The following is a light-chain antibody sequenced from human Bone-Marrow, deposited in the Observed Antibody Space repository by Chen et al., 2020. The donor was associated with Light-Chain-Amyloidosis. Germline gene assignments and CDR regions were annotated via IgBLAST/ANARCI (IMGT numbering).Light chain of an antibody. CDR1: QTISSNY. CDR3: QQYGTSPLS. V-gene: IGKV3-20*01. Sequence: EIVLTQSPGTLSLSPGEGANLSCRASQTISSNYLTWYQQKFGQAPRLLLYGSSSRATGIPDRFTGSGSGTYFTLTINRLEPEDFAMYYCQQYGTSPLSFGVGTKVEIK. CDR2: GSS. J-gene: IGKJ4*01.